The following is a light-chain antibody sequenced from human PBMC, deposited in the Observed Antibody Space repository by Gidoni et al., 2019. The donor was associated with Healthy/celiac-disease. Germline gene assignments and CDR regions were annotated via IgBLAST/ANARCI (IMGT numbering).Light chain of an antibody. J-gene: IGLJ3*02. CDR2: EVS. Sequence: QSALTQPASVSGSLGQSITISCTGTSSDVGAHNYVSWYQQHPGKAPKLMISEVSIRPSWVSNRFSGSKSGNTASLIISGLQAEDEADYYCSSWARGDTLVFGGGTKLAVL. CDR1: SSDVGAHNY. V-gene: IGLV2-14*03. CDR3: SSWARGDTLV.